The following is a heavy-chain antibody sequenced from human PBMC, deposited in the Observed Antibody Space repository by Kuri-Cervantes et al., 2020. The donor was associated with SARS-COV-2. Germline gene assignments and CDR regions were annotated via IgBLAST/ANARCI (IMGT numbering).Heavy chain of an antibody. V-gene: IGHV4-61*02. D-gene: IGHD5-18*01. CDR1: GASISNGSYY. J-gene: IGHJ4*02. Sequence: SCTVYGASISNGSYYWSWIRQPAGKGLEWIGRFYTTERINYNPSLKSRVTISVDTSKNQFSLRLTSVTAADTAVYYCGRDVVHTYGWRAFDYWGQGSLVTVSS. CDR2: FYTTERI. CDR3: GRDVVHTYGWRAFDY.